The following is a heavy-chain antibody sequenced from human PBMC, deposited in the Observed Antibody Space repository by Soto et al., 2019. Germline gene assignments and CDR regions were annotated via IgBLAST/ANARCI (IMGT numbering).Heavy chain of an antibody. V-gene: IGHV3-23*01. CDR3: ASRSSGWYFDF. J-gene: IGHJ4*02. D-gene: IGHD6-19*01. CDR1: GFTFSNYA. CDR2: ISGSGGST. Sequence: EVQLLESGGGLVQPGGSLRLSCAASGFTFSNYAMNWVRQAPGKGLVWVSVISGSGGSTYYADSVKGRFTISRDNFKNTLYLQMNSLRAEDTAVYYCASRSSGWYFDFWGQGTLVTVSS.